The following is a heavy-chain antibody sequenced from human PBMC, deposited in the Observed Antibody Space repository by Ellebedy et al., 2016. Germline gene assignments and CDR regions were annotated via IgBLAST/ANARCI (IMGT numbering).Heavy chain of an antibody. J-gene: IGHJ6*04. V-gene: IGHV4-59*03. Sequence: SETLSLXXAVSGDAISDYYWSWLRQSPGKGMEWIGYVYYSGSPNYNFSFKSRVTMSVDRPNNQFSLILSSVTAADTAVYYCACRHSNSFALDVWGKGTTITVSS. D-gene: IGHD4-23*01. CDR2: VYYSGSP. CDR3: ACRHSNSFALDV. CDR1: GDAISDYY.